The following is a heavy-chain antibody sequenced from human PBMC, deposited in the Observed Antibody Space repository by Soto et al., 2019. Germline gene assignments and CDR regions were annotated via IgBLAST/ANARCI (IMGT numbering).Heavy chain of an antibody. V-gene: IGHV3-23*01. J-gene: IGHJ3*02. Sequence: EVQLLESGGGLVQPGESLRLSCAFSGFIFGNYMMTWVRQAPGKGMESVSTIRDGGESTYYADSVKGRFTISRDNSKNTLYLQMDSLGVEDTAVYYCAPHVHCSGGSCHYDAFDIRGQGTMVTVSS. D-gene: IGHD2-15*01. CDR1: GFIFGNYM. CDR3: APHVHCSGGSCHYDAFDI. CDR2: IRDGGEST.